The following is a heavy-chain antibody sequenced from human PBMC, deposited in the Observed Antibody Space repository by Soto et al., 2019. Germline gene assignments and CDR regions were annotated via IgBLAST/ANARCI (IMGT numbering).Heavy chain of an antibody. D-gene: IGHD6-19*01. Sequence: PGGSLRLSCAASGFTVSSKYMSWVRQAPGRGLEWVSVIYSGGSTYYADSAKGRFTVSRDNSKNMLYLQMNSLRAEDTAVYYCARDGGWYAGLDPWGQGTLVTVSS. CDR3: ARDGGWYAGLDP. CDR2: IYSGGST. J-gene: IGHJ5*02. V-gene: IGHV3-53*01. CDR1: GFTVSSKY.